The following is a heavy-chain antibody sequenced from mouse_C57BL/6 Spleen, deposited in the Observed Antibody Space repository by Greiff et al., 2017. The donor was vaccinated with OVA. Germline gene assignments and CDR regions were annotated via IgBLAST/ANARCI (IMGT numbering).Heavy chain of an antibody. CDR2: IYPGDGDT. V-gene: IGHV1-80*01. CDR1: GYAFSSYW. CDR3: ARSPHYYGSSPAWFAY. D-gene: IGHD1-1*01. Sequence: VQLQQSGAELVKPGASVKISCKASGYAFSSYWMNWVKQRPGKGLEWIGQIYPGDGDTNYNGKFKGKATLTADKSSSTAYMQLSSLTSEDSAVYFCARSPHYYGSSPAWFAYWGQGTLVTVSA. J-gene: IGHJ3*01.